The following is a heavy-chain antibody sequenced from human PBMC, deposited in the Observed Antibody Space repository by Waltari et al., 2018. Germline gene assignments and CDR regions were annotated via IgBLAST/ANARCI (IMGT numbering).Heavy chain of an antibody. D-gene: IGHD5-12*01. CDR2: IIPSLGTA. CDR1: GGTFSSYA. Sequence: QVQLVQSGAEVKKPGSSVKVSCKASGGTFSSYAISWVRQAPGQGLEWMGGIIPSLGTANYAQKFKGRVTITADESTSTAYMELSSLRSEDTAVYYCAREGTEWLRLLGWFDPWGQGTLVTVSS. J-gene: IGHJ5*02. CDR3: AREGTEWLRLLGWFDP. V-gene: IGHV1-69*01.